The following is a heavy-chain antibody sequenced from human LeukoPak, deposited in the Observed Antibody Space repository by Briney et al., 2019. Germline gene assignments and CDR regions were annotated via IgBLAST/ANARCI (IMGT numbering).Heavy chain of an antibody. V-gene: IGHV3-23*01. CDR2: ITGSGGDT. D-gene: IGHD6-6*01. CDR3: AKDRNSSPFYYYFYMDV. CDR1: GFTFSSYS. Sequence: PGGSLRLSCAASGFTFSSYSMNWVRQAPGKGLEWVSAITGSGGDTYYTDSVKGRFSISRDNSKKTVYLQMNSLRAEDTAVYYCAKDRNSSPFYYYFYMDVWGKGTTVTVSS. J-gene: IGHJ6*03.